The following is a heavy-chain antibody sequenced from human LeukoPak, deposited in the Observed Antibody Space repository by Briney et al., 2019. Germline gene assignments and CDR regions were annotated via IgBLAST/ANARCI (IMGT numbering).Heavy chain of an antibody. D-gene: IGHD3-22*01. V-gene: IGHV1-18*01. CDR1: GYTFTSYG. Sequence: ASVKVSCKASGYTFTSYGISWVRQAPGQGLEWMGWISAYNGNTNYAQKLQGRVNMTTDTSTSTAYMELRSLRSDDTAVYYCARDLIVVVNFDPPYFDYWGQGTLVTVSS. CDR2: ISAYNGNT. CDR3: ARDLIVVVNFDPPYFDY. J-gene: IGHJ4*02.